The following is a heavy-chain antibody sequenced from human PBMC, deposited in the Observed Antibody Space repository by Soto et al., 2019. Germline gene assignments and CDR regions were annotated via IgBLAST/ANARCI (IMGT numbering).Heavy chain of an antibody. Sequence: VQLVESGGGVVQPGRSLRLSCAASGFTFSSYGMHWVRQAPGKGLEWVAVISYDGSNKYYADSVKGRFTISRDNSKNTLYLQMNSLRAEDTAVYYCTGGGSKKYYYYYYMDVWGKGITVTVSS. J-gene: IGHJ6*03. V-gene: IGHV3-30*03. CDR2: ISYDGSNK. D-gene: IGHD5-12*01. CDR1: GFTFSSYG. CDR3: TGGGSKKYYYYYYMDV.